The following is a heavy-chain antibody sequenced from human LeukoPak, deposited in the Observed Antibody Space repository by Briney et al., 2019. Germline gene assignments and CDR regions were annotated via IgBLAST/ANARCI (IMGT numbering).Heavy chain of an antibody. Sequence: GGSLRLSCAASGFTFSSYAMSWVRQAPGKGLEWASAISGSGGSTYYADSVKGRFTISRDNSKNTLYLQMNSLRAEDTAVYYCAKSQYYYDSSGPFDYWGQGTLVTVSS. CDR1: GFTFSSYA. CDR2: ISGSGGST. CDR3: AKSQYYYDSSGPFDY. V-gene: IGHV3-23*01. D-gene: IGHD3-22*01. J-gene: IGHJ4*02.